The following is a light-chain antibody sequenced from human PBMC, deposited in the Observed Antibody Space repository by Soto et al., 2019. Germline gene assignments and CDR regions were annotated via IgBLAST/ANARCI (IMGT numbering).Light chain of an antibody. J-gene: IGKJ1*01. Sequence: EIVLTQSPATLALSPGERSTLSCRASQRVSSYLAWYQQKPGQAPRLILYDASNRATGIPARFSGSGSGTDFTLTISSLEPEDFAVYYCQQYNNWPPWTFGQGTKV. CDR3: QQYNNWPPWT. CDR1: QRVSSY. V-gene: IGKV3-11*01. CDR2: DAS.